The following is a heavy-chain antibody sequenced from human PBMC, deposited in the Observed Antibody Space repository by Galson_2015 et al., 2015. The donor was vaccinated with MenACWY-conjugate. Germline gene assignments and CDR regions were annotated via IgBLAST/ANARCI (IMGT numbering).Heavy chain of an antibody. Sequence: SLRLSCAASGFAFSQYWMTWVRQAPGKGLEWVANINKEGSETHYADSVKDRFIISRDNAKNSLSLQLNSLRAEDTALYYCVRDFSHKSNSAWYDDLDVWGQGTVVTVSS. CDR3: VRDFSHKSNSAWYDDLDV. D-gene: IGHD6-19*01. CDR2: INKEGSET. J-gene: IGHJ3*01. V-gene: IGHV3-7*03. CDR1: GFAFSQYW.